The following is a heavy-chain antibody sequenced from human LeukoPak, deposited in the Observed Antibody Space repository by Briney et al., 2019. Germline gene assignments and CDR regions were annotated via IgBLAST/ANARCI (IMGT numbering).Heavy chain of an antibody. V-gene: IGHV3-21*01. CDR3: ARDDCSGGSCYFGY. Sequence: GGSLRLSCAASGFTFSTYSMNWVRQAPGKGLEWVSSISSSSSYIYYADSVKGRFTISRDNAKNSLYLQMNSLRAEDTAVYYCARDDCSGGSCYFGYWGQGTLATVSS. J-gene: IGHJ4*02. CDR2: ISSSSSYI. D-gene: IGHD2-15*01. CDR1: GFTFSTYS.